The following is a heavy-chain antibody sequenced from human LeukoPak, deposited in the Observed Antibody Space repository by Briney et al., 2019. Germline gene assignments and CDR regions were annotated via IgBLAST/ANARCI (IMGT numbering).Heavy chain of an antibody. CDR3: ARAPITIFGVVKYYFDY. V-gene: IGHV3-21*01. CDR1: GFTFSSYS. D-gene: IGHD3-3*01. J-gene: IGHJ4*02. Sequence: GGSLRLSCAASGFTFSSYSMNWVRQAPGKGLEWVSSISSSSSYIYYADSVKGRFTISRDNSKNTLYLQMGSLRAEDMAVYYCARAPITIFGVVKYYFDYWGQGTLVTVSS. CDR2: ISSSSSYI.